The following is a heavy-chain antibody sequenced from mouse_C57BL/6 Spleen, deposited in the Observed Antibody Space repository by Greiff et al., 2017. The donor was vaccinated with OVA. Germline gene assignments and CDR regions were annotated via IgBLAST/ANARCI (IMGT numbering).Heavy chain of an antibody. CDR1: GYTFTSYW. CDR3: ARGYYGSSYAYFDY. CDR2: INPSNGGT. V-gene: IGHV1-53*01. J-gene: IGHJ2*01. D-gene: IGHD1-1*01. Sequence: QVHVKQPGTELVKPGASVKLSCKASGYTFTSYWMHWVKQRPGQGLEWIGNINPSNGGTNYNEKFKSKATLTVDKSSSTAYMQLSSLTSEDSAVYYCARGYYGSSYAYFDYWGQGTTLTVSS.